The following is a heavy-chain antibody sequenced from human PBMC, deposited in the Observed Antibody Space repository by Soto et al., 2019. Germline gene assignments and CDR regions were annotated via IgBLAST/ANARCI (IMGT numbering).Heavy chain of an antibody. D-gene: IGHD2-8*01. CDR2: IGTAGDT. CDR3: ARALGYCTNGVCYNWFDP. J-gene: IGHJ5*02. CDR1: GFTFSSYD. V-gene: IGHV3-13*01. Sequence: EVQLVESGGGLVQPGGPLRLSCAASGFTFSSYDMHWVRQATGKGLEWVSAIGTAGDTYYPGSVKGRFTISRENAKNSLYLQMNSLRAGDPAVYYCARALGYCTNGVCYNWFDPWGQGTLVTVSS.